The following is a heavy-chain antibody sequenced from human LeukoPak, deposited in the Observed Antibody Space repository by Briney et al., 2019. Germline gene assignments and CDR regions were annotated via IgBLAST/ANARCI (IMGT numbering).Heavy chain of an antibody. CDR2: IYYSGST. J-gene: IGHJ4*02. Sequence: SETLSLTCTVSGGSISSYYRSWIRQPPGKGLEWIGYIYYSGSTNYNPSLKSRVTISVDTSKNQFSLKLSSVTAADTAVYYCARGRSSGWYSGASDYWGQGTLVTVSS. CDR1: GGSISSYY. CDR3: ARGRSSGWYSGASDY. V-gene: IGHV4-59*01. D-gene: IGHD6-19*01.